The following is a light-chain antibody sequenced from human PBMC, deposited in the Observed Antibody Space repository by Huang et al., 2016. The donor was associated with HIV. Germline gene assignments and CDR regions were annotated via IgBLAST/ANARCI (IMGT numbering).Light chain of an antibody. CDR3: QQSFSVPRT. CDR1: QTISKS. CDR2: TAS. Sequence: DIQMTQSPPSLSASVGDRVTFTCRANQTISKSLNWYQQQPGRAPKLLIYTASTLESGVPSIFSGSGSGSRFTLNITNLQPEDFATYYCQQSFSVPRTFG. J-gene: IGKJ1*01. V-gene: IGKV1-39*01.